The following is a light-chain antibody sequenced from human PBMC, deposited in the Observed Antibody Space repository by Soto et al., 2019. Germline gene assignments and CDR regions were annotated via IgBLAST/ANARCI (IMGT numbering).Light chain of an antibody. Sequence: QSVLTQPASVSGSPGQSITISCTGTSSDVGGYNYLSWYQQHPGKAPKVMIYEVSNWPSGVSNRFSGSKSGNTASLTISGLQAEDEADYFCSSYTPSGTPVFGGGTKVTVL. CDR3: SSYTPSGTPV. V-gene: IGLV2-14*01. CDR2: EVS. CDR1: SSDVGGYNY. J-gene: IGLJ3*02.